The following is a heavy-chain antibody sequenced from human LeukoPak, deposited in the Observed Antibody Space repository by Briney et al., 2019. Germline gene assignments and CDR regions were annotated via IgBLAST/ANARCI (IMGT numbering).Heavy chain of an antibody. CDR2: INPNRGGT. D-gene: IGHD2-2*02. V-gene: IGHV1-2*02. Sequence: ASVKVSCKASGYTFTGYYMHWVRQAPGQGLEWMGWINPNRGGTNYAQKFQSRVTMTRDTSISTAYMELSRLRSDDTAVYYCARSDPIRYCSSTSCYRVSSQFDYWGQGTLVTVSS. J-gene: IGHJ4*02. CDR1: GYTFTGYY. CDR3: ARSDPIRYCSSTSCYRVSSQFDY.